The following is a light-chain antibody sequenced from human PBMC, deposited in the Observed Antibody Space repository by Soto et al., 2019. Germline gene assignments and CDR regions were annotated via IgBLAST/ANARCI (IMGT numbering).Light chain of an antibody. Sequence: DIQMTQSPSSLSASVGDRVTITCRASQSIRNFLNWYQQKPGKAPNLLIYAASSLQSGVPSRFSGSGSGTDFTLTISSLQPEDFATYYCQQSYSRPITFGQGTRLEIK. CDR3: QQSYSRPIT. V-gene: IGKV1-39*01. CDR1: QSIRNF. CDR2: AAS. J-gene: IGKJ5*01.